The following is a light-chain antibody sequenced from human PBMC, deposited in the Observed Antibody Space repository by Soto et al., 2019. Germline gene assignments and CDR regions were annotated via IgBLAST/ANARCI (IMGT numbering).Light chain of an antibody. Sequence: QSVLTQSPSASASLGASVKLTCTLSSGHSSYAITWHQQQPEKGPRYLLKLNSDGSHRRGDGIPDRSSVSSPGTGRYLTNSRHQYEDEDDYYCQTSGTGIQVFGTGTKLTVL. J-gene: IGLJ1*01. CDR3: QTSGTGIQV. CDR1: SGHSSYA. V-gene: IGLV4-69*01. CDR2: LNSDGSH.